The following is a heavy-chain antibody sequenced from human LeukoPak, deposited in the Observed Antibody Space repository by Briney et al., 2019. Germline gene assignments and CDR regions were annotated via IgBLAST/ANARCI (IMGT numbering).Heavy chain of an antibody. J-gene: IGHJ4*02. V-gene: IGHV4-4*07. CDR1: GGSISSYY. CDR2: IYTSGST. CDR3: ARDGDNYYDSSGYKTPFDY. Sequence: PSETLSLTCTVSGGSISSYYWSWIRQPAGKGLEWIGRIYTSGSTNYNPSLKSRVTISVDKSKNQFSLKLSSVTAADTAAYYCARDGDNYYDSSGYKTPFDYWGQGTLVTVSS. D-gene: IGHD3-22*01.